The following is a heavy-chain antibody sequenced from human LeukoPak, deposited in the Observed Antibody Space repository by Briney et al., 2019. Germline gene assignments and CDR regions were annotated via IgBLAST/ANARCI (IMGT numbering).Heavy chain of an antibody. J-gene: IGHJ4*02. CDR1: GGSISSHY. CDR2: MYYSGST. V-gene: IGHV4-59*11. Sequence: PSETLSLTCTVSGGSISSHYWSWIRQPPGKGLEWIGYMYYSGSTNYNPSLKSRVTISVDTSKNQLSLKLSSVTAADTAVYYCARISAGTLDYWGQGTLVTVSS. D-gene: IGHD6-13*01. CDR3: ARISAGTLDY.